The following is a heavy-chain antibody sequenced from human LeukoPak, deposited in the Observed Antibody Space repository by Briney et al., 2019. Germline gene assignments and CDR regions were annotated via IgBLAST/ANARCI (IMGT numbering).Heavy chain of an antibody. V-gene: IGHV3-33*01. CDR1: GITFSSYG. J-gene: IGHJ4*02. CDR2: IWFDGSNK. Sequence: GRSLRLSCAVSGITFSSYGMHWVRQAPGKGLEWVAVIWFDGSNKYYADSVKGRFTISRDNSKNTVFLQMNSLRAEDTALYYCTRDAYCGGDCHRPNFDYWGQGTLVTVSS. D-gene: IGHD2-21*01. CDR3: TRDAYCGGDCHRPNFDY.